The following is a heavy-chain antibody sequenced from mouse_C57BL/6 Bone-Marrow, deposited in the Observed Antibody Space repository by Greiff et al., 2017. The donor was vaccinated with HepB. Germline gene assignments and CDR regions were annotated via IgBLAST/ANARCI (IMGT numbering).Heavy chain of an antibody. CDR2: IYPRSGNT. CDR1: GYTFTSYG. D-gene: IGHD1-1*01. J-gene: IGHJ4*01. CDR3: ARGVLLRSRGAMDY. Sequence: QVQLKESGAELARPGASVKLSCKASGYTFTSYGISWVKQRTGQGLEWIGEIYPRSGNTYYNEKFKGKATLTADKSSSTAYMELRSLTSEDSAVYFCARGVLLRSRGAMDYWGQGTSVTVSS. V-gene: IGHV1-81*01.